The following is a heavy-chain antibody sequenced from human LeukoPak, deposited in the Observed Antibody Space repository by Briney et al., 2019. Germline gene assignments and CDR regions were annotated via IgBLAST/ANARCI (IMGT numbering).Heavy chain of an antibody. Sequence: PSETLSLTCAVYGGSFGGYYWSWIRQPPGKGMEWIGEINHSGSTNYNPSLKSRVTISVDTSKNQFSLKLSSVTAADTAVYYCARGRAGYVKRRRENAFDIWGQGTMVTVSS. CDR3: ARGRAGYVKRRRENAFDI. CDR2: INHSGST. J-gene: IGHJ3*02. V-gene: IGHV4-34*01. CDR1: GGSFGGYY. D-gene: IGHD3-16*01.